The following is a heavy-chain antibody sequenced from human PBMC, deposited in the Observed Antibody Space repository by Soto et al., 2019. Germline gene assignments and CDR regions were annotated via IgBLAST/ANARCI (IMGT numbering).Heavy chain of an antibody. V-gene: IGHV3-9*01. Sequence: EVELVESGGGLVQPGRSLRLSCAASGFTFDDYAMHWVRQVPGKGLEWVSGISWNSNNIGYADSVKGRFTISRDNAKNSLYLQLISLRAEDTALYYCAKSPGGYSYGMDVWGQGTTVTVFS. J-gene: IGHJ6*02. CDR1: GFTFDDYA. D-gene: IGHD1-1*01. CDR2: ISWNSNNI. CDR3: AKSPGGYSYGMDV.